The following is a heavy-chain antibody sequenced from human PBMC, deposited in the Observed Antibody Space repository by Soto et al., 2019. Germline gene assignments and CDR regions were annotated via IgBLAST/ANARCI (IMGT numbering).Heavy chain of an antibody. CDR2: INTDGRIT. CDR1: GFSFSSYW. D-gene: IGHD3-3*01. CDR3: VRGDYDPRAGDYVDY. J-gene: IGHJ4*02. Sequence: DVQLVESGGGLVQPGGSLRLSCAVSGFSFSSYWMHWVRQAPGKGLVWVSRINTDGRITNYADSVKGRFTTSRDNAKNTLYLQMDSLRAEDTSFYYCVRGDYDPRAGDYVDYWGQGTLVTVSS. V-gene: IGHV3-74*01.